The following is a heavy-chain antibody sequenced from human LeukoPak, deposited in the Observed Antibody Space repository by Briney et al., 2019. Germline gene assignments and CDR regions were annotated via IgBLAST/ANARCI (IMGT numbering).Heavy chain of an antibody. CDR1: GFTFRCYS. Sequence: GALRLSCAASGFTFRCYSMNWVRHAPGKGVGGGAYISSSSRYIYYAGSVKGRFTISRDNAKNSLYLQMNSLRAEDTAVYYCARDPITIAVAGTYVYWGQGTLVTVSS. V-gene: IGHV3-21*01. CDR2: ISSSSRYI. J-gene: IGHJ4*02. CDR3: ARDPITIAVAGTYVY. D-gene: IGHD6-19*01.